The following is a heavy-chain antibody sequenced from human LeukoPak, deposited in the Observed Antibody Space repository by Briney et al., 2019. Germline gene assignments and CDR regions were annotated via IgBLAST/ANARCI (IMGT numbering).Heavy chain of an antibody. D-gene: IGHD1-26*01. CDR1: GFTFSSYG. Sequence: QPGGSLRLSCAASGFTFSSYGMSWVRQAPGKGLEWVSAISGSGGSTYYADSVKGRFTISRDNSKNTLSLQMNSLRTEDTAVYYCAKILLGATGGDWFDPWGQGTLVTVPS. CDR2: ISGSGGST. CDR3: AKILLGATGGDWFDP. V-gene: IGHV3-23*01. J-gene: IGHJ5*02.